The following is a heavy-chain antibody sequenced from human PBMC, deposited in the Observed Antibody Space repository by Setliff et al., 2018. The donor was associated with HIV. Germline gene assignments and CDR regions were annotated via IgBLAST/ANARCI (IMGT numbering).Heavy chain of an antibody. CDR2: MNPNSGNT. Sequence: GASVKVSCKPSGYTFTSYDINWVRQATGQGLEWMGWMNPNSGNTGYAQKFQGRVTMTRNTSISTAYMELSSLRSEDTAVYHCARRITGLDAFDIWGQGTMVTVSS. CDR1: GYTFTSYD. V-gene: IGHV1-8*02. CDR3: ARRITGLDAFDI. J-gene: IGHJ3*02. D-gene: IGHD2-8*02.